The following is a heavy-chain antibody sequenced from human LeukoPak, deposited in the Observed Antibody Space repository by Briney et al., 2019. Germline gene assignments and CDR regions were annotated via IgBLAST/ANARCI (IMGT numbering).Heavy chain of an antibody. J-gene: IGHJ4*02. CDR3: ARGRLLWFGELSPTDY. V-gene: IGHV1-8*02. CDR1: GYTFTSYY. CDR2: MNPNSGNT. D-gene: IGHD3-10*01. Sequence: ASVKVSCKASGYTFTSYYMHWVRQAPGQGLEWMGWMNPNSGNTGYAQKFQGRVTMTRITSISTDYMELSSLRSEDTAVYYCARGRLLWFGELSPTDYWGQGTLVTVSS.